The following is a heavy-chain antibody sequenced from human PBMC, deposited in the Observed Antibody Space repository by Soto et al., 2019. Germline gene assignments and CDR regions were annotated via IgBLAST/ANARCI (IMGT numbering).Heavy chain of an antibody. CDR2: MNQHGSEK. J-gene: IGHJ4*02. CDR1: GFTFNTSW. Sequence: EVQLVASGGGLVQPGGSLRLSCAASGFTFNTSWMRWVRRAPGKGLEWVAHMNQHGSEKYYVDSVKGRFTISGDDAKNSLYLQMNSLGAEDTAVYYCVSWAGSSYCGQGTLGTVSS. CDR3: VSWAGSSY. D-gene: IGHD3-10*01. V-gene: IGHV3-7*05.